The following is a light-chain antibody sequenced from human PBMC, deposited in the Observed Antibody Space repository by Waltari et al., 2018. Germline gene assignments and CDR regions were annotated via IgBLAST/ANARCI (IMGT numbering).Light chain of an antibody. CDR1: QSLLHSNGYTY. V-gene: IGKV2-28*01. CDR3: MQALQTPIT. Sequence: DIVMTQSPLSLPVTPGEPASISCRPSQSLLHSNGYTYFDWYLQKPGQSPQLLIYLGSNRASGVPDRFSGSGSGTDFTLKISRVEAEDVGVYYYMQALQTPITFGQGTRLEIK. J-gene: IGKJ5*01. CDR2: LGS.